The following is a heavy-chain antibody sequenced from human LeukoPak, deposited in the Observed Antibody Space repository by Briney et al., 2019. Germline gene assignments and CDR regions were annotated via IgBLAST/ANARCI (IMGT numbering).Heavy chain of an antibody. Sequence: GASVKVSCKVSGYTLTELSMHWVRQAPGKGLEWMGGFDPEDGETIYAQKFQGRVTMTEDTSTDTAYMELRSLRSDDTAVYYCARDLTGDYYGSGSYYHWGQGTLVTVSS. CDR3: ARDLTGDYYGSGSYYH. CDR1: GYTLTELS. V-gene: IGHV1-24*01. D-gene: IGHD3-10*01. CDR2: FDPEDGET. J-gene: IGHJ5*02.